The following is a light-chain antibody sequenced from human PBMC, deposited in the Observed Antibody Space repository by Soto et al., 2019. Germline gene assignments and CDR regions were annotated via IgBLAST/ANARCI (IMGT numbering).Light chain of an antibody. CDR2: EVS. J-gene: IGLJ2*01. CDR1: SSDVGGYNY. V-gene: IGLV2-8*01. Sequence: QSVLTQPPSASGSPGLSVTISFTGTSSDVGGYNYVSWYQQHPGKAPKLMIYEVSKRPSGVPDRFSGSKSGNTASLTVSGLQAEDEADYYCSSYAGSNNWVFGGGTKLTVL. CDR3: SSYAGSNNWV.